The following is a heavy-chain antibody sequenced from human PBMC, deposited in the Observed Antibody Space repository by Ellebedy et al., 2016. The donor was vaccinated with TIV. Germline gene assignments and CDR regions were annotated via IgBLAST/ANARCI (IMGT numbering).Heavy chain of an antibody. CDR3: AKDPGESNNWYYFDY. Sequence: PGGSLRLSCAASGFTFRSYGFHWVRQAPGKGLEWVAFIRFDGSNKYYADSVKGRFTISRDNSKTTLYLQMNSLRAEDTAVYYCAKDPGESNNWYYFDYWGQGTLVTVSS. J-gene: IGHJ4*02. CDR1: GFTFRSYG. CDR2: IRFDGSNK. D-gene: IGHD1-1*01. V-gene: IGHV3-30*02.